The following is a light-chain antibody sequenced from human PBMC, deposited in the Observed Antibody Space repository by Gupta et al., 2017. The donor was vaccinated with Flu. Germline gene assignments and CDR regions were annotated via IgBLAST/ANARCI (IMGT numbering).Light chain of an antibody. CDR2: EKN. J-gene: IGLJ3*02. CDR1: SGRSADNH. Sequence: VLTHPPPVSVSPGKPITISCTRSSGRSADNHVQWYQQRPRSAPTTVIFEKNQRPSGVPDRFSGAIDTSSNAASITSSGLEADDDDYYYCQYFQSSSWVFGGGTKLTVL. V-gene: IGLV6-57*03. CDR3: QYFQSSSWV.